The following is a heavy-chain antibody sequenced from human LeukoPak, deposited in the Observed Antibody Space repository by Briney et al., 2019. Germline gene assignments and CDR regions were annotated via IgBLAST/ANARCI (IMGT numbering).Heavy chain of an antibody. Sequence: GRSLRLSCAASGLTFSRFGMHWVRQAPGKGLDWVALISHDGSQRYYTDSVRGRFTISRDNSKNTLYLQMDSLRAEDTAVYYCAKGQNRNGGALAYWGQGTLVTVSS. D-gene: IGHD3-16*01. V-gene: IGHV3-30*18. CDR3: AKGQNRNGGALAY. CDR2: ISHDGSQR. CDR1: GLTFSRFG. J-gene: IGHJ4*02.